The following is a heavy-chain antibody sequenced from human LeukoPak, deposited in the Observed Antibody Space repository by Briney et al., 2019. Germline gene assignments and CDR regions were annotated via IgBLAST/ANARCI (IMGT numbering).Heavy chain of an antibody. V-gene: IGHV3-23*01. CDR2: ISGSGGST. Sequence: GGSLRLSCAASGFTFSSYAMSWVRQASGKGLEWVSAISGSGGSTYYADSVKGRFTISRDNSKNTLYLQMNSLRAEDTAVYYCAKVVDDYGVSEYWGQGTLVTVSS. J-gene: IGHJ4*02. CDR3: AKVVDDYGVSEY. CDR1: GFTFSSYA. D-gene: IGHD4-17*01.